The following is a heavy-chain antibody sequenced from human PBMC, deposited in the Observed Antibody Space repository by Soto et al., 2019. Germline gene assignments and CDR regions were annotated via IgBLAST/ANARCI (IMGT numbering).Heavy chain of an antibody. CDR1: GFTFSSYD. Sequence: QPGGSLRLSCAASGFTFSSYDMNWVRQAPGKGLEWVSAIGVYANTYYADSVKGRFTISRDDSRNTVHLQLNSLRVDDTAVYYCAKESTVGSPGDYFDSWGQGTLVTVSS. J-gene: IGHJ4*02. V-gene: IGHV3-23*01. CDR3: AKESTVGSPGDYFDS. D-gene: IGHD1-26*01. CDR2: IGVYANT.